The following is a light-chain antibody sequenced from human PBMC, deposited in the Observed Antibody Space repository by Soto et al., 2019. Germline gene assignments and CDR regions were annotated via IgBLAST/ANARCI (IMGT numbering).Light chain of an antibody. J-gene: IGLJ2*01. CDR1: SSDVGGYNY. Sequence: ALTQPASVSGSPGQSITISCTGTSSDVGGYNYVSWYQQHPGKAPKLMIYDVNTRPSGVSNRFSGSKSGNTASLTISGLQAEDEADYYCSSYTSSISFGGGTKVTVL. V-gene: IGLV2-14*01. CDR2: DVN. CDR3: SSYTSSIS.